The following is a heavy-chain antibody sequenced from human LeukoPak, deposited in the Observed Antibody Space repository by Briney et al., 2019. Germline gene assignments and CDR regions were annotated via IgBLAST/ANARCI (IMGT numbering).Heavy chain of an antibody. CDR2: ISYDGSNK. Sequence: PGRSLRLSCAASGFTFSSYGMHWVRQAPGKGLEWVAVISYDGSNKYYADSVKGRFPISRDNSKNTLYLQMNSLRDEDTAVYYCARKYGGYADYWGQGTLVTVSS. CDR1: GFTFSSYG. D-gene: IGHD5-12*01. V-gene: IGHV3-30*03. CDR3: ARKYGGYADY. J-gene: IGHJ4*02.